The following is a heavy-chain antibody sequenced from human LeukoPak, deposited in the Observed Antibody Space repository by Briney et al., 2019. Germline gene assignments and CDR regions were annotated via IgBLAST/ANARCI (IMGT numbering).Heavy chain of an antibody. V-gene: IGHV3-23*01. D-gene: IGHD6-6*01. J-gene: IGHJ3*02. CDR1: GFTFSSNS. Sequence: GGSLRLSCAGSGFTFSSNSMAWVRQAPGKGLEGVSSISSNGGDTYYTDSVKGGFTISRDNSKNTLHLQMNSLRAEDTAVYYCTKGNPSIMRERDTLDIWGQGTMVTVSS. CDR2: ISSNGGDT. CDR3: TKGNPSIMRERDTLDI.